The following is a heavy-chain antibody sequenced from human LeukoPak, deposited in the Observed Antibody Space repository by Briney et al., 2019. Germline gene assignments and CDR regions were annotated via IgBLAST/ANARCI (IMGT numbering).Heavy chain of an antibody. V-gene: IGHV1-46*01. Sequence: GASVTVSCKTSGYTFTRYHIHWVRQAPGQGLEWMGVINPSGGTTTYAQNFQGRVTMTRDTSTITVYMELSSLRSGDTAVYYCAREAIFGVVREYYFDYWGQGTLVTVS. CDR1: GYTFTRYH. J-gene: IGHJ4*02. CDR3: AREAIFGVVREYYFDY. CDR2: INPSGGTT. D-gene: IGHD3-3*01.